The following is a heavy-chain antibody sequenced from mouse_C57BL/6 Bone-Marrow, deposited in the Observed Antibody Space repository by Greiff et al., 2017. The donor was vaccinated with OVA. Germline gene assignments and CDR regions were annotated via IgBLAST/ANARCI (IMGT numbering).Heavy chain of an antibody. CDR3: ARNWDEDYFDY. CDR1: GFSLTSYG. D-gene: IGHD4-1*01. CDR2: IWRGGST. J-gene: IGHJ2*01. V-gene: IGHV2-2*01. Sequence: VKLVESGPGLVQPSQSLSITCTVSGFSLTSYGVHWVRQSPGKGLEWLGVIWRGGSTDYNAAFISRLSISKDNSKGQVFFKMNSLQADDTAIYYCARNWDEDYFDYWGQGTTLTVSS.